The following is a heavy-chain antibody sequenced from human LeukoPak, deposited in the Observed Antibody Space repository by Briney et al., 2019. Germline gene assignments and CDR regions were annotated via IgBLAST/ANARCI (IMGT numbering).Heavy chain of an antibody. Sequence: PSETLSLTCAVYGGSFSGYYWSWIRQPPGKGLEWIGEINHSGSTNYNPSLKSRVTISVDRSKNQFSLKLSSVTAADTAVYYCAREKRTYFSVGGVVHAFDIWGQGTMVTVSS. D-gene: IGHD3-16*01. CDR3: AREKRTYFSVGGVVHAFDI. CDR1: GGSFSGYY. CDR2: INHSGST. J-gene: IGHJ3*02. V-gene: IGHV4-34*01.